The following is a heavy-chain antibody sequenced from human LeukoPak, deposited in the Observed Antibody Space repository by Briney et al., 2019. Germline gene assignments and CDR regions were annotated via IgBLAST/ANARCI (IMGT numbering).Heavy chain of an antibody. CDR1: GYSINSAYY. J-gene: IGHJ5*02. CDR3: ARLTPGKNWFDP. V-gene: IGHV4-38-2*01. D-gene: IGHD3-10*01. Sequence: SETLSLTCAVSGYSINSAYYWGWIRQPPGKGLEWIASMYHSGITYYNSSLKSRATISVDTSKNQFSRRLNSVTAADTSVYYCARLTPGKNWFDPWGHGTLVTVSS. CDR2: MYHSGIT.